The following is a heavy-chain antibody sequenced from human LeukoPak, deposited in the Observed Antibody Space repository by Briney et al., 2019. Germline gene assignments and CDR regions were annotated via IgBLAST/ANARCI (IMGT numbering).Heavy chain of an antibody. J-gene: IGHJ4*02. V-gene: IGHV3-48*03. CDR2: ISSSGSTI. D-gene: IGHD1-26*01. Sequence: GGSLRLSCAASGFTFSSYEMNWVRQAPGKGLEWVSYISSSGSTIYYADSVKGRFTISRDNAKNSLYLQMNSLRADDTAVYYCVSLAADIVGATVDDYWGQGTLVTISS. CDR1: GFTFSSYE. CDR3: VSLAADIVGATVDDY.